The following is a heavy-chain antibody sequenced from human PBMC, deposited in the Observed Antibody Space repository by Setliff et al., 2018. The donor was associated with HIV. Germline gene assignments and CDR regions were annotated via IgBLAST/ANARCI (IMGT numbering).Heavy chain of an antibody. CDR3: ARLWVGYGDHIGNWYFDL. CDR2: IYYSGST. D-gene: IGHD4-17*01. J-gene: IGHJ2*01. V-gene: IGHV4-39*07. Sequence: SETLSLTCTVSGGSISSSSYYWGWIRQPPGKGLEWIGSIYYSGSTYYNPSLKSRVTISVDTSKNQFSLKLSSVTAADTAVYYCARLWVGYGDHIGNWYFDLWGRGTLVTVSS. CDR1: GGSISSSSYY.